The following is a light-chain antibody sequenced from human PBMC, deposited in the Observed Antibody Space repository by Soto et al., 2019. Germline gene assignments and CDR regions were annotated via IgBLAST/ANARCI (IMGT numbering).Light chain of an antibody. CDR2: GVS. J-gene: IGKJ4*01. CDR1: QSVSPN. CDR3: QQYPSWPPLT. Sequence: ETVMTQFPATLSVSPGERATLSCRASQSVSPNLAWYQQNPCQAPRRLIFGVSTRATCIPARFSGSGSWTDFTLTISNLQSEDSAVYYCQQYPSWPPLTFGGGTKVEI. V-gene: IGKV3-15*01.